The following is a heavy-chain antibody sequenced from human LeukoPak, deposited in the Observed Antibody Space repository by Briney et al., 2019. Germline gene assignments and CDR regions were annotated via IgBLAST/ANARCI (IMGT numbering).Heavy chain of an antibody. J-gene: IGHJ3*02. CDR1: GFTFSSYA. CDR2: ISGSGGST. D-gene: IGHD3-22*01. CDR3: AKDLHYDSSGYVAFDI. V-gene: IGHV3-23*01. Sequence: GGSLRLYCAASGFTFSSYAMSWVRQAPGKGLEWVSAISGSGGSTYYADSVKGRFTISRDNSKNTLYLQMNSLRAEDTAVYYCAKDLHYDSSGYVAFDIWGQGTMVTVSS.